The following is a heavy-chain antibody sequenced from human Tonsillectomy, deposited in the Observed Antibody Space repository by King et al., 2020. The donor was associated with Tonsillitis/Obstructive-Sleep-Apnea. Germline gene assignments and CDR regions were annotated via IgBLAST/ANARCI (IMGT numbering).Heavy chain of an antibody. V-gene: IGHV3-48*03. CDR3: ARGYYYDSSAYYPSP. J-gene: IGHJ5*02. CDR1: GFTFSSYE. Sequence: EVQLVESGGGLVQPGGSLRLSCAASGFTFSSYEMNWVRQSPGKGLEWVSYIVISGSPIYYADSVKGRFTISRDNAKNSLYLQMNSLRAEDTAVYYCARGYYYDSSAYYPSPWGQGTLVTVSS. D-gene: IGHD3-22*01. CDR2: IVISGSPI.